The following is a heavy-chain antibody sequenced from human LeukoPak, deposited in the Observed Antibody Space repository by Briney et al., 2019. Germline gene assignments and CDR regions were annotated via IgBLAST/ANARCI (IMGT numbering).Heavy chain of an antibody. CDR2: INSDGSTT. Sequence: PGGSLRLSCAASGFTVSSNYMSWVRQAPGKGLVWVSRINSDGSTTTYADSVKGRFTISRDNPKNTLYLQMNSLRVEDTAVYYCARGRLGELSSNPDAFDIWGQGTMVTVSS. J-gene: IGHJ3*02. CDR1: GFTVSSNY. D-gene: IGHD3-16*02. V-gene: IGHV3-74*01. CDR3: ARGRLGELSSNPDAFDI.